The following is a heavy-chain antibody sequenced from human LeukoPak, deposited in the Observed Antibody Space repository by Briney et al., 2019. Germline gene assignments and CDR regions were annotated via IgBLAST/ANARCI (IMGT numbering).Heavy chain of an antibody. CDR1: GFTFSSYE. D-gene: IGHD3-10*01. CDR2: ISSSGSTI. J-gene: IGHJ4*02. V-gene: IGHV3-48*03. Sequence: GGSLRPSCAASGFTFSSYEMNWVRQAPGKGLEWVSYISSSGSTIYYADSVKGRFTISRDNAKNSLYLQMNSLRAEDTAVYYCAREPLRGEPFDYWGQGTLVTVSS. CDR3: AREPLRGEPFDY.